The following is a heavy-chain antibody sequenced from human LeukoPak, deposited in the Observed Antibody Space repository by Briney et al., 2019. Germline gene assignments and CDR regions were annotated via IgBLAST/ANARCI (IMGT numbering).Heavy chain of an antibody. CDR1: GFTFSSYA. J-gene: IGHJ5*02. D-gene: IGHD2-15*01. V-gene: IGHV3-23*01. CDR2: ISGSGGST. Sequence: GGSLRLSCAASGFTFSSYAMSWVRQAPGKGLEWVSAISGSGGSTYYADSVKGRFTISRDNSKNTLYLQMNSLRAEDTAVYYCARRYCSGGSCYSFRGDWFDPWGQGTLVTVSS. CDR3: ARRYCSGGSCYSFRGDWFDP.